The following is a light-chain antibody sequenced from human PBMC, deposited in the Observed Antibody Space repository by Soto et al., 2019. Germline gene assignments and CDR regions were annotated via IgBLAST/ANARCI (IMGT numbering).Light chain of an antibody. J-gene: IGLJ7*01. CDR2: SDN. CDR1: SSNIGNNF. CDR3: ATWDDSLSGFVV. V-gene: IGLV1-47*01. Sequence: VLTQPPSVSGTPGQRVTISCSGSSSNIGNNFVYCYQHLPGAAPTLVVYSDNHRPSGVPVRFSGSKSGTSASLTISGLRSEDEATYYCATWDDSLSGFVVFGGGTQLTVL.